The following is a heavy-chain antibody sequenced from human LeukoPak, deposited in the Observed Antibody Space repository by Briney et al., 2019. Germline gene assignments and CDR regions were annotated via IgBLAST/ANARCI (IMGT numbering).Heavy chain of an antibody. Sequence: ASVKVSCKASGYTFTSYGISWVRQAPGQGLEWMGWMNPNSGNTGYAQKFQGRVTMTRNTSISTAYMELSSLRSEDTAVYYCARRRLVRNWFDPWGQGTLVTVSS. CDR2: MNPNSGNT. D-gene: IGHD6-19*01. CDR1: GYTFTSYG. CDR3: ARRRLVRNWFDP. J-gene: IGHJ5*02. V-gene: IGHV1-8*02.